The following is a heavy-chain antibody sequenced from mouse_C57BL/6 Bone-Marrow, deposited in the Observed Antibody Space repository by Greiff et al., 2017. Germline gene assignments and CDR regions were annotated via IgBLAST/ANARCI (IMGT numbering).Heavy chain of an antibody. CDR2: ISDGGSYT. Sequence: EVKLMESGGGLVKPGGSLKLSCAASGFTFSSYALSWVRQTPEKRLEWVATISDGGSYTYSPDNVKGRFTISRYNAKNNLYLQMSHLKSEDTAMYYCARVLITTGFAYWGQGTLVTVSA. D-gene: IGHD1-1*01. V-gene: IGHV5-4*03. CDR3: ARVLITTGFAY. J-gene: IGHJ3*01. CDR1: GFTFSSYA.